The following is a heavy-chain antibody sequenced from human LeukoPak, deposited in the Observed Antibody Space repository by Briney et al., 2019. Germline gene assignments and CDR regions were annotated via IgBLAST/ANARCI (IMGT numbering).Heavy chain of an antibody. Sequence: SETLSPTCAVYGGSFSGYYWSWIRQPPGKGLEWIGEINHSGSTNYNPSLKSRVTISVDTSKNQFSLKLSSVTAADTAVYYCARGGVVVPAAYYYYYYGMDVWGQGTTVTVSS. CDR2: INHSGST. CDR3: ARGGVVVPAAYYYYYYGMDV. CDR1: GGSFSGYY. D-gene: IGHD2-2*01. J-gene: IGHJ6*02. V-gene: IGHV4-34*01.